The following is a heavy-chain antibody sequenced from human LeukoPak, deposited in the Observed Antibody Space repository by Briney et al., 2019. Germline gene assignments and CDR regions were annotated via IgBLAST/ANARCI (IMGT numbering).Heavy chain of an antibody. CDR2: MNPNSGNT. J-gene: IGHJ5*02. Sequence: ASVKVSCKASGYTFTTYAMNWVRQATGQGLEWMGWMNPNSGNTGYAQKFQGRVTITRNTSISTAYMELSSLRSEDTAVYYCARGGGYYNRGLFDPWGQGTLVTVSS. CDR3: ARGGGYYNRGLFDP. CDR1: GYTFTTYA. V-gene: IGHV1-8*03. D-gene: IGHD3-10*01.